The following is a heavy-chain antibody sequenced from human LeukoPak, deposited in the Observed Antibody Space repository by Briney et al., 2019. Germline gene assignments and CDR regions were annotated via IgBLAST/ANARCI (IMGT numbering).Heavy chain of an antibody. CDR3: AREGYDSSGRDAFDI. CDR1: GFTFSSYS. V-gene: IGHV3-21*01. Sequence: GGSLRLSCAASGFTFSSYSMNWVRQAPGKGLEWVSSISSSSSYIYYADSVKGRFTISRDNAKNSLYLQMNSLRAEDTAVYYCAREGYDSSGRDAFDIRGQGTMVTVSS. J-gene: IGHJ3*02. CDR2: ISSSSSYI. D-gene: IGHD3-22*01.